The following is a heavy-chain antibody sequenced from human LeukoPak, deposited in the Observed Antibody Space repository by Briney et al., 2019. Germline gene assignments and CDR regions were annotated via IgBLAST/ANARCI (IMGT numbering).Heavy chain of an antibody. V-gene: IGHV3-33*06. J-gene: IGHJ4*02. CDR1: GFTFSNFA. CDR3: AKERKDIVAAGTDY. D-gene: IGHD6-13*01. Sequence: GMSLRLSCAASGFTFSNFAMHWVRQLPGKGLEWVALIWYDGSHESYADSVTGRFSISRDNSKNTLYLQMNSLRVEDTAVYYCAKERKDIVAAGTDYWGPGTLVTVSS. CDR2: IWYDGSHE.